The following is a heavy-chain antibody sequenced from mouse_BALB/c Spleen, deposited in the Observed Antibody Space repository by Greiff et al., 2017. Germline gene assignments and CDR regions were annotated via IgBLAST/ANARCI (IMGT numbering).Heavy chain of an antibody. V-gene: IGHV1-9*01. D-gene: IGHD2-3*01. CDR1: GYTFSSYW. CDR3: ARKDDGYYGCAY. J-gene: IGHJ3*01. Sequence: QVQLQQSGAELMKPGASVKISCKATGYTFSSYWIEWVKQRPGHGLEWIGEILPGSGSTNYNEKFKGKATFTADTSSNTAYMQLSSLTSEDSAVYYCARKDDGYYGCAYWGQGTLVTVSA. CDR2: ILPGSGST.